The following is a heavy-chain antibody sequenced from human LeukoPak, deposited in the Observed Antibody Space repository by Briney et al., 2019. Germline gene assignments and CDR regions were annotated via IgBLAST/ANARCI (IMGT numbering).Heavy chain of an antibody. V-gene: IGHV4-39*07. D-gene: IGHD5-24*01. Sequence: SETLSLTCSVPAGSISSSYYHWAWIRQPPGKGLEWIGNIYYTGSTYYNPSPKSRVSISIDRSENQFSLKLRSVTAADTAVYYCAREDGYNSPYYFDYWGQGTLVTVSS. CDR1: AGSISSSYYH. CDR3: AREDGYNSPYYFDY. J-gene: IGHJ4*02. CDR2: IYYTGST.